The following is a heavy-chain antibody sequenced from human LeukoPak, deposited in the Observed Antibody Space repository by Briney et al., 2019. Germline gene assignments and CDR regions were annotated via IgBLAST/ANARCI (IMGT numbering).Heavy chain of an antibody. V-gene: IGHV3-13*04. D-gene: IGHD3-10*01. J-gene: IGHJ3*02. CDR2: IGTAGDT. CDR3: ARAYGSGTNDAFDI. CDR1: GFTFKSYD. Sequence: GGSLRLSCAASGFTFKSYDMHWVRQATGKGLEWVSAIGTAGDTYYPGSVKGRFTISRENSKNSLYLQMNSLRAGDTAVYDCARAYGSGTNDAFDIWGQGTMVTVSS.